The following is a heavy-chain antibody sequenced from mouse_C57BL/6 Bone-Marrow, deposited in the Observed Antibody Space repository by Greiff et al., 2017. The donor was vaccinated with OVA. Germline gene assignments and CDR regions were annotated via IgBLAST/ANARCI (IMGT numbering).Heavy chain of an antibody. CDR1: GFTFSDYG. J-gene: IGHJ4*01. Sequence: EVQLQQSGGGLVKPGGSLKLSCAASGFTFSDYGMHWVRQAPEKGLEWVAYISSGSSTIYYADTVKGRFTISRDNAKNTLFLQMTSLRSEDTAMYYCARGGLRRRRSSGAMDYWGQGTSVTVSS. CDR3: ARGGLRRRRSSGAMDY. V-gene: IGHV5-17*01. CDR2: ISSGSSTI. D-gene: IGHD2-4*01.